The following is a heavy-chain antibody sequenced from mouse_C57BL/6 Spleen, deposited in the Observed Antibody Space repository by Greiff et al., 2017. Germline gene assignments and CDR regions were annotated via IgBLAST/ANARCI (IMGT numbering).Heavy chain of an antibody. J-gene: IGHJ2*01. D-gene: IGHD2-4*01. V-gene: IGHV1-52*01. CDR2: IDPSDSET. CDR3: ARSGDYDGSFDY. CDR1: GYTFTSYW. Sequence: VQLQQPGAELVRPGSSVKLSCKASGYTFTSYWMHWVKQRPIQGLEWIGNIDPSDSETHYNQKFKDKATLAVDKSSSTAYMQLSSLTSEDSAVYYCARSGDYDGSFDYWGQGTTLTVSS.